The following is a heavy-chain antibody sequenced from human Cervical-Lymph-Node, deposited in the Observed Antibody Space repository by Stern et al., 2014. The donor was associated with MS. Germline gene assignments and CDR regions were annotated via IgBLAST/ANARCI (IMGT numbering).Heavy chain of an antibody. CDR1: GFSLNTHKMS. CDR3: THTWAY. J-gene: IGHJ4*02. V-gene: IGHV2-5*02. CDR2: IYWDDDK. Sequence: QITLKESGPTLVKPTQTLTLTCTFSGFSLNTHKMSVGWIRQPPGKDLEWLALIYWDDDKRYSPSLKTRLTINKDTSKNQVVLTMTNMDPVDTATYYCTHTWAYWGQGILVTVSS.